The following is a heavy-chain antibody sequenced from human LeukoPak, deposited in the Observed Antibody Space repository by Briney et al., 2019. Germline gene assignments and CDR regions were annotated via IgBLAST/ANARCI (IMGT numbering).Heavy chain of an antibody. J-gene: IGHJ3*02. CDR3: ARGGYSSSWYRGGDAFDI. V-gene: IGHV3-74*01. CDR2: INSDGSST. Sequence: GGSLRLSCAASGFTFSSYWMHWVRQAPGKGLVWVSRINSDGSSTSYADSVKGRFTISRDNAKHTLYLQMNSLRAEDTAVYYCARGGYSSSWYRGGDAFDIWGQGTMVTVSS. CDR1: GFTFSSYW. D-gene: IGHD6-13*01.